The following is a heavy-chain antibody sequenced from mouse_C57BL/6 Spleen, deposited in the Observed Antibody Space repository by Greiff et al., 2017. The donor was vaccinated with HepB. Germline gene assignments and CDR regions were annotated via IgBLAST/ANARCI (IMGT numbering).Heavy chain of an antibody. J-gene: IGHJ2*01. CDR3: ARHYDYDEYYFDY. Sequence: EVQLQQSGPGLVKPSQSLSLTCSVTGYSITSGYYWNWIRQFPGNKLEWMGYISYDGSNNYNPSLKNRISITRDTSKNQFFLKLNSVTTEDTATYYCARHYDYDEYYFDYWGQGTTLTVSS. CDR1: GYSITSGYY. V-gene: IGHV3-6*01. D-gene: IGHD2-4*01. CDR2: ISYDGSN.